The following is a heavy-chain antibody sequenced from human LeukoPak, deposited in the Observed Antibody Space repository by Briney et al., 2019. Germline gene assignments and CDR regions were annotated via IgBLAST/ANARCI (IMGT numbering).Heavy chain of an antibody. CDR1: GFTFSDAW. Sequence: LGGSLRLSCAASGFTFSDAWMSWVRQAPGKGLEWVGRIKSKTDGGTTDYAAPVKGRFTISRDDSKNTLYLQMNSLKTEDTAVYYCTTRGGSFSIFDYWGQGTLVTVSS. D-gene: IGHD1-26*01. CDR3: TTRGGSFSIFDY. CDR2: IKSKTDGGTT. V-gene: IGHV3-15*01. J-gene: IGHJ4*02.